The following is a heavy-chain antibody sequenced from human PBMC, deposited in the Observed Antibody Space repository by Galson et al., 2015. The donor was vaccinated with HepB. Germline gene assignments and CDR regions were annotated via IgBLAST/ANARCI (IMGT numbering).Heavy chain of an antibody. CDR1: GFTVSSNY. Sequence: SLRLTCAASGFTVSSNYMSWVRQAPGKGLEWVSVIYSGGSTYYADSVKGRFTISRDNSKNTLYLQMNSLRAEDTAVYYCARPGITMIVRRGWYFDLWGRGTLVTVSS. V-gene: IGHV3-66*04. CDR3: ARPGITMIVRRGWYFDL. J-gene: IGHJ2*01. CDR2: IYSGGST. D-gene: IGHD3-22*01.